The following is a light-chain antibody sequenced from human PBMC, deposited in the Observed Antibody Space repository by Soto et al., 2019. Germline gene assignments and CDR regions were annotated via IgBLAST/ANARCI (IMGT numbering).Light chain of an antibody. Sequence: QSVLTLSASVSGSPGQSVTISCTGTSSDVGGYNYVSWYQQHPGKAPKLMIYEVSNRPSGVSNRFSGSKSGNTASLTISGLQAEDEADYYCSSYTSSSTYVFGTGTKVTVL. CDR3: SSYTSSSTYV. V-gene: IGLV2-14*01. J-gene: IGLJ1*01. CDR2: EVS. CDR1: SSDVGGYNY.